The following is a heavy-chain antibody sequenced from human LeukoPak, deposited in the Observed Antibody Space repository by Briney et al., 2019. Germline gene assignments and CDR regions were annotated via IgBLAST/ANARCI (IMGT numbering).Heavy chain of an antibody. J-gene: IGHJ4*02. D-gene: IGHD3-22*01. V-gene: IGHV4-61*08. CDR3: ARFGRGLSYYDSSGFDY. CDR2: IYYSGST. CDR1: GGSISSGGYY. Sequence: PSETLSLTCTVSGGSISSGGYYWSWIRQPPGKGLEWIGYIYYSGSTNYNPSLKSRVTISVDTSKNQFSLKLSSVTAADTAVYYCARFGRGLSYYDSSGFDYWGQGTLVTVSS.